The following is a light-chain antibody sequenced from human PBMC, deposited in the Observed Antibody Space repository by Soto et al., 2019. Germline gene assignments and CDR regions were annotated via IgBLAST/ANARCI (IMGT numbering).Light chain of an antibody. CDR1: QSVDRW. Sequence: DIQMTQSPSTLSTSVGDRVTITCRASQSVDRWLAWYQQKPGKAPNLLIYKASTLQSAVPSRFSGSGSGTEFTLTISSLQPGDFATYYCQQYKAYPLTLGGGTKVDIK. J-gene: IGKJ4*01. CDR2: KAS. CDR3: QQYKAYPLT. V-gene: IGKV1-5*03.